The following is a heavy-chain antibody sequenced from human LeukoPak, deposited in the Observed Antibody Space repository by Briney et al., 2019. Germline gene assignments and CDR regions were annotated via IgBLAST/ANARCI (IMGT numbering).Heavy chain of an antibody. CDR1: GFTFSTYG. CDR3: ARNWYSAFDY. CDR2: IQFDGLNQ. V-gene: IGHV3-30*02. D-gene: IGHD2-15*01. Sequence: GRSLRLSCAASGFTFSTYGMHWVRQAPGKGLEWVAFIQFDGLNQQYADSVKGRFTISRDDSKSTLHVQMNSLRPEDTAVYYCARNWYSAFDYWGQGILVTVSS. J-gene: IGHJ4*02.